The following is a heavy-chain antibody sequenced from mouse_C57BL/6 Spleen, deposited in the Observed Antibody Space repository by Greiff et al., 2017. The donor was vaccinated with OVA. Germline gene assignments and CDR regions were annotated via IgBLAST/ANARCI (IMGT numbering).Heavy chain of an antibody. CDR2: ISSGGDYI. J-gene: IGHJ2*01. V-gene: IGHV5-9-1*02. D-gene: IGHD2-4*01. Sequence: EVQRVESGEGLVKPGGSLKLSCAASGFTFSSYAMSWVRQTPEKRLEWVAYISSGGDYIYYADTVKGRFTISRDNARNTLYLQMSSLKSEDTAMYYCTRSSMDYDGGYYFDYWGQGTTLTVSS. CDR3: TRSSMDYDGGYYFDY. CDR1: GFTFSSYA.